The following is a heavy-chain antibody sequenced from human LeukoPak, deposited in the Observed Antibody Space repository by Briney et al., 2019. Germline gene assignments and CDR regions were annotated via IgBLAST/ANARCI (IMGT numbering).Heavy chain of an antibody. J-gene: IGHJ4*02. V-gene: IGHV4-59*01. CDR3: AKDDGSRSYSVY. Sequence: PSETLSLTCTVSGGSISSYYWSWIRQPPGKGLEWIGYIYHSGSTTHNPSLKSRVTISVDTSKDQFSLKLSSVTAADTAVYYCAKDDGSRSYSVYWGQGTLVTVSS. CDR2: IYHSGST. D-gene: IGHD1-26*01. CDR1: GGSISSYY.